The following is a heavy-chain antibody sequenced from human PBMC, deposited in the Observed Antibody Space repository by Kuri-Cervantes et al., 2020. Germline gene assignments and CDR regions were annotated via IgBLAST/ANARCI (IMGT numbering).Heavy chain of an antibody. V-gene: IGHV5-51*01. J-gene: IGHJ3*02. CDR2: IYPGDSDT. Sequence: GESLKISCKGSGYSFTSYWIGWVRQMPGKGLEWMGIIYPGDSDTRYSPSFQSQVTISADKSTSTAYLQWRSLKASDTAMYYCATRIVVAAAFDIWGQGTMVTVSS. CDR1: GYSFTSYW. CDR3: ATRIVVAAAFDI. D-gene: IGHD1-14*01.